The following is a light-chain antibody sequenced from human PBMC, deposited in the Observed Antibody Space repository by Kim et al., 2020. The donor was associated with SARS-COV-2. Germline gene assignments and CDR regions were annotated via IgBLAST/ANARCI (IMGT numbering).Light chain of an antibody. Sequence: SPGERVTLSCRASQNITTNLAWYQQKPGQPPRLLLSETSFRATDVPVRFTGSGSGTDFFLTISMLQSEDVAVYYCQQYNVWPPLTFGPGTKVDIK. J-gene: IGKJ3*01. CDR2: ETS. CDR1: QNITTN. CDR3: QQYNVWPPLT. V-gene: IGKV3D-15*03.